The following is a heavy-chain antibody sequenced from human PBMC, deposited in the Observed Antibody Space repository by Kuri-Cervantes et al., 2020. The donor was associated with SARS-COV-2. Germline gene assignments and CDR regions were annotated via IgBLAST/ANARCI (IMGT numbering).Heavy chain of an antibody. D-gene: IGHD1-7*01. CDR3: ASGEIAASGTIYYFDY. CDR1: GFTFSSYS. Sequence: ETLSLTCAASGFTFSSYSMNWVRQAPGKGLEWVSSISSSSSYIYYADSVKGRFTISRDNAKNSLYLQMNSLRAEDTAVYYCASGEIAASGTIYYFDYWGQGTLVTVSS. V-gene: IGHV3-21*01. J-gene: IGHJ4*02. CDR2: ISSSSSYI.